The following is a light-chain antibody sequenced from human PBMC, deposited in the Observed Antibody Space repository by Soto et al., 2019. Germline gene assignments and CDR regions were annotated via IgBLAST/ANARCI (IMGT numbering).Light chain of an antibody. V-gene: IGLV1-40*01. CDR1: SSNIGAGYD. Sequence: QSVLTQPPSVSGAPGQRVTVSCTGSSSNIGAGYDVHWYQQLPGTAPKLLIYGNNNRPSGVTDRFSGSKSATSGSLAITGLQAEDEADYYCQSFDSSLSGYVFGTGTKVNVL. CDR2: GNN. J-gene: IGLJ1*01. CDR3: QSFDSSLSGYV.